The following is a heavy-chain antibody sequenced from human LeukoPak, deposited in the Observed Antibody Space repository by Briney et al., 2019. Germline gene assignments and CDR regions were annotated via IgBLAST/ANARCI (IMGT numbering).Heavy chain of an antibody. D-gene: IGHD4-17*01. Sequence: PGGSLRLSCAASGFTFSSYAMHWVRQAPGKGLEWVAVISYDGSNKYYADSVKGRFTISRDNSKNTLYLQMNSLRAEDTAVYYCASDYMTTVTTIDYWGQGTLVTVSS. CDR3: ASDYMTTVTTIDY. J-gene: IGHJ4*02. V-gene: IGHV3-30-3*01. CDR1: GFTFSSYA. CDR2: ISYDGSNK.